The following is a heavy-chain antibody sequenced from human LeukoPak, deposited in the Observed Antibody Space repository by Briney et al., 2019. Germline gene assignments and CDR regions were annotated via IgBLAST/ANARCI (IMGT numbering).Heavy chain of an antibody. CDR2: ISYDGSNK. V-gene: IGHV3-30*03. CDR3: ARATTYDILTGYFDY. J-gene: IGHJ4*02. D-gene: IGHD3-9*01. Sequence: GGSLRLSCAASGFTFSNYGMHWVRQAPGKGLEWVALISYDGSNKYYADSVKGRFTISRDNSKNTLYQQMNSLRAEDTAVYYCARATTYDILTGYFDYWGQGTLVTVSS. CDR1: GFTFSNYG.